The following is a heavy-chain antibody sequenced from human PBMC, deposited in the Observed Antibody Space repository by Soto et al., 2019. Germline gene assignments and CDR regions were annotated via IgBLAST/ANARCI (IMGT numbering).Heavy chain of an antibody. Sequence: GGSLRLSCAASGFTFSSYAVSWVRQAPGKGLEWVSAITGSGGTTYYADSVKGRFTISRDNSKNTLYVQMNSLRAEDTAVYYCAKGLAVAGYYFYVMDVWGQGTTVTVSS. CDR1: GFTFSSYA. D-gene: IGHD6-19*01. CDR2: ITGSGGTT. CDR3: AKGLAVAGYYFYVMDV. V-gene: IGHV3-23*01. J-gene: IGHJ6*02.